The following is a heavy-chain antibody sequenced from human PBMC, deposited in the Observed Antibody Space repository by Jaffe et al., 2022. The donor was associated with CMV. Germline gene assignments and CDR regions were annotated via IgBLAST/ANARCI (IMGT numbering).Heavy chain of an antibody. CDR2: IGGSGGTT. CDR3: AKRYSSDWYYFDY. Sequence: EVQLLESGGDLVQPGGSLRLSCAASGFTFSNFAMSWVRQAPGKGLEWVSVIGGSGGTTYYADSVKGRFTISRDNSKNTLYLQMNILRAEDTAVYYCAKRYSSDWYYFDYWGQGTLVTVSS. CDR1: GFTFSNFA. J-gene: IGHJ4*02. V-gene: IGHV3-23*01. D-gene: IGHD6-19*01.